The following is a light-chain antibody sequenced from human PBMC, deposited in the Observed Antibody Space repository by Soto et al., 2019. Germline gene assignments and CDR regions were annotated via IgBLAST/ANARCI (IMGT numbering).Light chain of an antibody. V-gene: IGLV2-8*01. Sequence: QSALTQPPSASGSPGRSVTISCTGTSSDVGGYDYVSWYQQHPGKAPKLMIYEVNKRPSGVPDRFSGSKSGNTASLTVSGLQAEDEADYYCSSYAGSSNVFGTGTKLTVL. CDR1: SSDVGGYDY. CDR3: SSYAGSSNV. CDR2: EVN. J-gene: IGLJ1*01.